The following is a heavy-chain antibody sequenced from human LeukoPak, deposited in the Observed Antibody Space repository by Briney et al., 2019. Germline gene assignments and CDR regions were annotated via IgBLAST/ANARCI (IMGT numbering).Heavy chain of an antibody. Sequence: PGGSLRLSCAASGFTFSSYGMHWVRQAPGKGLEWVAVISYDGSNKYCADSVKGRFTISRDNSKNTLYLQMNSLRAEDTAVYYCAKDSTRGSSYFDYWGQGILVTVSS. J-gene: IGHJ4*02. CDR3: AKDSTRGSSYFDY. D-gene: IGHD2-2*01. CDR2: ISYDGSNK. CDR1: GFTFSSYG. V-gene: IGHV3-30*18.